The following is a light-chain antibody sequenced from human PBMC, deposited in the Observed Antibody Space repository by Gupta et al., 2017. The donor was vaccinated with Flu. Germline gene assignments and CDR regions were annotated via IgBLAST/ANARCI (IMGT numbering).Light chain of an antibody. J-gene: IGKJ3*01. V-gene: IGKV1-9*01. CDR3: QQLNNDPPFT. CDR1: QGISSY. Sequence: FLFASVGSRLPITCRASQGISSYLAWYQQKPGKAPKLLIYTASTLQSGVPSRISGSGSGTEFTLTISSLQPEDFATYYCQQLNNDPPFTFGHGTKVDI. CDR2: TAS.